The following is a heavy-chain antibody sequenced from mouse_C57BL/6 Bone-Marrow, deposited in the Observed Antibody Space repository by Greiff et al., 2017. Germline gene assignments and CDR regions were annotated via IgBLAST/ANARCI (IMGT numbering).Heavy chain of an antibody. CDR2: ISTGGGST. V-gene: IGHV5-12*01. CDR1: GFTFSDYY. Sequence: DVQLVESGGGLVQPGGSLKLSCAASGFTFSDYYMYWVRQTPEKRLEWVAYISTGGGSTYYPDTVKGRSTFTRDNASNTLYLQISRLQSEDTAMYYCARRGYAMDYWGQGTSVTVSS. CDR3: ARRGYAMDY. J-gene: IGHJ4*01.